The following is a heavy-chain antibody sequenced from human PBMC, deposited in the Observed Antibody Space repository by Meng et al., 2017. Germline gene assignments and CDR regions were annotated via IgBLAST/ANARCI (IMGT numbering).Heavy chain of an antibody. D-gene: IGHD5-12*01. CDR3: ARFGGIVATISAFDY. Sequence: QGQLVQVGAEVKKPGASVKVSCKASGYTFTGYYMHWVRQAPGQGLEWMGRINPNSGGTNYAQKFQGRVTMTRDTSISTAYMELSRLRSDDTAVYYCARFGGIVATISAFDYWGQGTLVTVSS. V-gene: IGHV1-2*06. CDR2: INPNSGGT. CDR1: GYTFTGYY. J-gene: IGHJ4*02.